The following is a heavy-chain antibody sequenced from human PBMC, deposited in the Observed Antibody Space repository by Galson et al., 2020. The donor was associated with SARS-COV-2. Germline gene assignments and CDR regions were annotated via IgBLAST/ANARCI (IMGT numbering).Heavy chain of an antibody. CDR2: TYSIGTT. J-gene: IGHJ3*02. Sequence: SEPLSLTCTASGGPIRSSSSSWGWIRQPPGKGLKWIGSTYSIGTTYNNPSLKSRVTISVDTSKNQFSLRLSSVTAADSAVYYCAGVVVPAAIYQPGNPNAFDIWGQGTMVTVSS. CDR1: GGPIRSSSSS. V-gene: IGHV4-39*01. CDR3: AGVVVPAAIYQPGNPNAFDI. D-gene: IGHD2-2*02.